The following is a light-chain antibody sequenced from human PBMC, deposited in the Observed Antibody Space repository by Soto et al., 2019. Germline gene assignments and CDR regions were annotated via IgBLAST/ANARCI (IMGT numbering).Light chain of an antibody. CDR3: QVCDSDCDHVV. CDR2: YDS. Sequence: SYELTQPPSVSVAPGNTATVSCGGSNIGGKSVHWYQQKPGKAPVLVIYYDSDRPSGIPERFSGSNSGNTATLTISRVEAGDEADYFCQVCDSDCDHVVFGGGTKLTVL. V-gene: IGLV3-21*04. J-gene: IGLJ2*01. CDR1: NIGGKS.